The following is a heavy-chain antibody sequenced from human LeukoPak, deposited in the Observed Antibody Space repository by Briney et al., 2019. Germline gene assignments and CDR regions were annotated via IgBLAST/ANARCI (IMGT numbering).Heavy chain of an antibody. D-gene: IGHD6-6*01. CDR3: AKPEIAARPGFSGY. V-gene: IGHV3-48*01. J-gene: IGHJ4*02. Sequence: GGSLRLSCAASGFTFSSYSMNWVRQAPGKGLEWVSYISSSSSTIYYADSVKGRFTISRDNSKNTLYLQMNSLRAEDTAVYYCAKPEIAARPGFSGYWGQGTLVTVSS. CDR1: GFTFSSYS. CDR2: ISSSSSTI.